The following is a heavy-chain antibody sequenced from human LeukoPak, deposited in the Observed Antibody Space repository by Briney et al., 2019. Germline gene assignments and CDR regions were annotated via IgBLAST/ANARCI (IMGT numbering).Heavy chain of an antibody. Sequence: PGGSLRLSCAASDSGFTFSSYAMSWVRQAPGKGLEWVSGISGSGGGTYYADSVKGRFTISRDNSKNTLYLQMNSLRAEDTAVYYCAKDHDLVAAAGNKYWGQGTLVTVSS. CDR1: DSGFTFSSYA. V-gene: IGHV3-23*01. D-gene: IGHD6-13*01. CDR3: AKDHDLVAAAGNKY. CDR2: ISGSGGGT. J-gene: IGHJ1*01.